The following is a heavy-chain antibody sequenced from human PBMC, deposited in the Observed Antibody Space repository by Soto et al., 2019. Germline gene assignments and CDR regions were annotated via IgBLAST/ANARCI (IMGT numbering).Heavy chain of an antibody. V-gene: IGHV3-21*01. J-gene: IGHJ6*02. CDR3: ARGDCSGGSYYPINYYYGMDV. Sequence: EVQLVESGGGLVKPGGSLRLSCAASGFTFSSYSMNWVRQAPGKGLEWVSSISSSSSYIYYADSVKGRITISRDNAKNSLYLQNSRRGAEDTAVYYCARGDCSGGSYYPINYYYGMDVWGQGTTVTVSS. D-gene: IGHD2-15*01. CDR1: GFTFSSYS. CDR2: ISSSSSYI.